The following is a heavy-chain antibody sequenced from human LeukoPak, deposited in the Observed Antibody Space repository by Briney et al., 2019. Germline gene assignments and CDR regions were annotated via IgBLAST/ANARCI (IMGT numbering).Heavy chain of an antibody. V-gene: IGHV1-2*04. Sequence: ASVKVSCKASGYTFTGYYMHWVRQAPGQGLEWMGWINPNSGGTNYAQKFQGWVTMTRDTSISTAYMELSRLRSDDTAVYYCAISNTSSWYFSSFDYWGQGTLVTVSS. CDR1: GYTFTGYY. CDR3: AISNTSSWYFSSFDY. CDR2: INPNSGGT. D-gene: IGHD6-13*01. J-gene: IGHJ4*02.